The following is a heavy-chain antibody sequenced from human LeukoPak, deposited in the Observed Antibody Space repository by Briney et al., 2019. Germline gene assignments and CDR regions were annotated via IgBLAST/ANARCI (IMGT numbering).Heavy chain of an antibody. CDR1: GGTFSSYA. CDR3: ARESTIVEVGAFDI. V-gene: IGHV1-69*13. Sequence: ASVKVSCKASGGTFSSYAISWVRQAPGQGLEWMGGIIPIFGTANYAQKFQGRVTITADESTSTAYMELSSLRSEDTAVYYCARESTIVEVGAFDIWGQGTMVTVSS. D-gene: IGHD5/OR15-5a*01. CDR2: IIPIFGTA. J-gene: IGHJ3*02.